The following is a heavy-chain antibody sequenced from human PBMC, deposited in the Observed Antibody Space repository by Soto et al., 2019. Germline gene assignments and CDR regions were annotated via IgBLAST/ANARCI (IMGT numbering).Heavy chain of an antibody. V-gene: IGHV4-61*01. D-gene: IGHD1-26*01. CDR2: IHYSGST. CDR1: GGSFSSTSYY. Sequence: ASETLSLTCTVSGGSFSSTSYYWTWIRQPPGKGLEWIGYIHYSGSTNYNPSLQSRVTISVDTSKNHFSLELTSVTAADTAVYYCAREWEHLYFDYWVHGALVTVSS. CDR3: AREWEHLYFDY. J-gene: IGHJ4*01.